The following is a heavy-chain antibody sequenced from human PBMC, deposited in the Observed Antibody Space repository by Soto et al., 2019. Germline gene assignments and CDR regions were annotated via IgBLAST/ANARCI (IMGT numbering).Heavy chain of an antibody. CDR2: ISYDGSNK. D-gene: IGHD2-15*01. J-gene: IGHJ4*02. CDR1: GFTFSSYV. CDR3: ARYCSGGSCYFDY. Sequence: PGGSRRLSCAASGFTFSSYVMHWGRQAPGKGLEWVAVISYDGSNKYYADSVKGRFTISRDNSKNTLYLQMNSLRAEDTAVYYCARYCSGGSCYFDYWGQGTLVTVSS. V-gene: IGHV3-30*03.